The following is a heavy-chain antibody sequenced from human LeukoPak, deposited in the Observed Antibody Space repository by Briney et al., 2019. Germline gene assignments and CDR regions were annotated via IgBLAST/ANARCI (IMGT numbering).Heavy chain of an antibody. CDR3: VRVSSTSPPY. Sequence: ASVKVSCKASGYTFTGYYLHWVRQAPGPGLEWMGWINPNSGGTNYAQKFQGRVTMTRDTSISTAYRELSSLRSDDTAVYYCVRVSSTSPPYWGQGTLVSVSS. J-gene: IGHJ4*02. CDR1: GYTFTGYY. V-gene: IGHV1-2*02. CDR2: INPNSGGT. D-gene: IGHD2/OR15-2a*01.